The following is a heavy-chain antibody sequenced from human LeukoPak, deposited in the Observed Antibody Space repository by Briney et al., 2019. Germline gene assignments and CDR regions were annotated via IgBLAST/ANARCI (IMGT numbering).Heavy chain of an antibody. CDR3: ARITMVRGALRY. CDR1: GGSFSGYY. CDR2: INHSGST. D-gene: IGHD3-10*01. V-gene: IGHV4-34*01. Sequence: SETLSLTCAVYGGSFSGYYWSWIRQPPGKGLEWIGEINHSGSTNYNPSLKSRVTISVDTSKNQFSLKLSSVTAADTAVYYCARITMVRGALRYWGQGTLVTVS. J-gene: IGHJ4*02.